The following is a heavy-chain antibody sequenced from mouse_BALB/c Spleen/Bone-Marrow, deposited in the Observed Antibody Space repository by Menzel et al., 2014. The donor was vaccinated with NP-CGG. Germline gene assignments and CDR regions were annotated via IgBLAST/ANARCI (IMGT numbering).Heavy chain of an antibody. J-gene: IGHJ2*01. V-gene: IGHV14-3*02. D-gene: IGHD2-4*01. Sequence: EVQLQQSGAELVKPGASVKLSCTTSGFNIKDTYMHWVKLRPEQGLEWIGRIVPANGNTKYAPKFQGKATITADTSSNTADLQLSSLTSEDTAVYFCASYDYGYYFDYWGQGTTLTVSS. CDR1: GFNIKDTY. CDR3: ASYDYGYYFDY. CDR2: IVPANGNT.